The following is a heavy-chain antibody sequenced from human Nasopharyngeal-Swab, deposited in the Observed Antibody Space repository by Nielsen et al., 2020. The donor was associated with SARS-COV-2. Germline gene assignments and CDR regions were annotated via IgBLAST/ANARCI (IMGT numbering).Heavy chain of an antibody. V-gene: IGHV3-53*01. J-gene: IGHJ2*01. CDR1: GFTASSSS. CDR2: IHSDGNT. CDR3: ASRGAANDPSTRDLPYSRRTFDL. D-gene: IGHD4-11*01. Sequence: GGSLRPSCAASGFTASSSSMSWVRQAPGKGLEWVPTIHSDGNTYFAHSVRGRFSSYRDNYRNTLSLQMNSLRAEDTAVYYCASRGAANDPSTRDLPYSRRTFDLWGRGTLVTVSS.